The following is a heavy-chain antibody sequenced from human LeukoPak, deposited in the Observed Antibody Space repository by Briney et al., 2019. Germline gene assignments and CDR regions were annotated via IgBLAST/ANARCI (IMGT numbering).Heavy chain of an antibody. CDR3: ARRFLYSSSWFFDL. V-gene: IGHV3-20*04. J-gene: IGHJ4*02. CDR2: INWNGGNA. D-gene: IGHD6-13*01. Sequence: GGSLRLSCAASGFTFDEYGMNWVRQVPGKGLGCVSGINWNGGNAGYADSVKGRFTISRDNAKNSLYLQMDSLTAEDTALYYCARRFLYSSSWFFDLWGQGTLVTVSS. CDR1: GFTFDEYG.